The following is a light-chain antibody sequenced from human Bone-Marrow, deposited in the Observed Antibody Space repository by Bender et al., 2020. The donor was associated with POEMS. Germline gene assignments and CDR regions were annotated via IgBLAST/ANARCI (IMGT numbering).Light chain of an antibody. Sequence: SYELIQPPSVSVSPGQTATITCSGDTLSSQYAFWYQQKPGQAPVMVIYKDTERRSGIPERFSGSSSGTTVTLTISGVQAEDEADYYCQSTDSNGSWVFGGGTKLTVL. CDR3: QSTDSNGSWV. V-gene: IGLV3-25*03. CDR2: KDT. J-gene: IGLJ3*02. CDR1: TLSSQY.